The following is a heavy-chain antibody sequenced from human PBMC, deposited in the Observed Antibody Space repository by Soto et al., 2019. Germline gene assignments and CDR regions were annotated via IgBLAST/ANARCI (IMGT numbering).Heavy chain of an antibody. Sequence: SVKVSCKASGGSFGKSAINWVRQTPGQGLEWLGGFIPVYRTLNYAQKFQGRVTITADESTGTAYMTLSSLASDDTAVHYCATGVIWIGYFTVDSWGQGTRVTVSS. CDR1: GGSFGKSA. V-gene: IGHV1-69*13. CDR3: ATGVIWIGYFTVDS. J-gene: IGHJ4*02. D-gene: IGHD3-3*01. CDR2: FIPVYRTL.